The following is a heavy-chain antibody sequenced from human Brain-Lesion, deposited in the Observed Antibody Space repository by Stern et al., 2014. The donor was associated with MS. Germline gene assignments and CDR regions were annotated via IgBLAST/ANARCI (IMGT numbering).Heavy chain of an antibody. CDR1: GGSVSSTSYA. Sequence: VHLVESGPGLVKPSETLSLTCTVAGGSVSSTSYAWAWIRQPPGKGLEWIGTIYYSGNTYYSPSLKRRLTISLDTSKNQFSLQLGSVTAADTAVYYCAGEEDIRYCSGGSCTGNWFDPWGQGTLVTVSS. J-gene: IGHJ5*02. V-gene: IGHV4-39*01. CDR3: AGEEDIRYCSGGSCTGNWFDP. CDR2: IYYSGNT. D-gene: IGHD2-15*01.